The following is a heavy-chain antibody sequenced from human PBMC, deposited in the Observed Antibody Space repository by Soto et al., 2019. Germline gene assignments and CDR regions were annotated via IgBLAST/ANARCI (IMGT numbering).Heavy chain of an antibody. V-gene: IGHV4-31*03. Sequence: SETLSLTCTVSVGSSSSGRYYWSGIRQHPGKGLEWIGYIYYSGSTYYNPSLKSRVTISVDTSKNQFSRKLSYVTAADTAVYYCARSSQTNGGSCYSARAQRALVTISS. J-gene: IGHJ1*01. CDR2: IYYSGST. D-gene: IGHD2-15*01. CDR1: VGSSSSGRYY. CDR3: ARSSQTNGGSCYSA.